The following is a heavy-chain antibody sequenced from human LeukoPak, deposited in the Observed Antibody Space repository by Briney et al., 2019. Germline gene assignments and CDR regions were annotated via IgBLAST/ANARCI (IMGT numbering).Heavy chain of an antibody. V-gene: IGHV4-59*01. CDR3: ARVQPPYYYDSSGYPMIDP. CDR1: GGSISSYY. Sequence: PSETLSLTCTVSGGSISSYYWSWIRQPPGKGLEWIGYIYYSGSTNYNPSLKSRVTISVDTSKNQFSLKLSSVTAADTAVYYCARVQPPYYYDSSGYPMIDPWGQGTLVTVSS. J-gene: IGHJ5*02. D-gene: IGHD3-22*01. CDR2: IYYSGST.